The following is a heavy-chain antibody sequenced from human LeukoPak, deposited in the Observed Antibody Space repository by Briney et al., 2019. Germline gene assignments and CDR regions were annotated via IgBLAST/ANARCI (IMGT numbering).Heavy chain of an antibody. V-gene: IGHV3-23*01. Sequence: GGPLILSCASSVFTFANHTKNWLRQAPGEVLEVFLVISGSGESTIYADSVKGRITISRDNSKNTLYLQMNSLRAEDTAVYYCASSSCSSWYLEGGCYGMDVWGQGTTVTVSS. CDR2: ISGSGEST. CDR1: VFTFANHT. J-gene: IGHJ6*02. CDR3: ASSSCSSWYLEGGCYGMDV. D-gene: IGHD6-13*01.